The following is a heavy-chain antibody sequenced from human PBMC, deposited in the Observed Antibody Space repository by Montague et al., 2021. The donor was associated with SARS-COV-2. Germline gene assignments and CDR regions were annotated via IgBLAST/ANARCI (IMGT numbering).Heavy chain of an antibody. D-gene: IGHD1-20*01. V-gene: IGHV3-9*01. CDR1: GFIYDDYA. J-gene: IGHJ4*02. CDR2: INWNSGTR. CDR3: VKDIGAGFITRFSFED. Sequence: SLRLSCAASGFIYDDYAMHWVRQAPGKGLEWVSGINWNSGTRAYXDSVKGRFTISRDNTKRSLYLQMNSLTTDDTAFYYCVKDIGAGFITRFSFEDWGQGILVTVSS.